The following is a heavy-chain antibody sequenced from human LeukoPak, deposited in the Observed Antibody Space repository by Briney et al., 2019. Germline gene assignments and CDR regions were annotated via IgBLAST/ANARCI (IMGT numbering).Heavy chain of an antibody. CDR1: GGSISSGGYY. CDR3: ARFYGAGTAGFDY. Sequence: SETLSLTCTVSGGSISSGGYYWSWIRQHPGKGLEWIGYIYYNGSTYYNPSLKSRVTISVDTSKNQFSLKLSSVTAADTAVYYCARFYGAGTAGFDYWGQGTLVTVSS. J-gene: IGHJ4*02. V-gene: IGHV4-31*03. D-gene: IGHD6-13*01. CDR2: IYYNGST.